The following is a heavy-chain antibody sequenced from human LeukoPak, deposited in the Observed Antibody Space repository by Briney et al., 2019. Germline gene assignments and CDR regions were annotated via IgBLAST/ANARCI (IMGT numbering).Heavy chain of an antibody. CDR1: GFTFSNYP. Sequence: KTGGSLRLSCAASGFTFSNYPMNWVRQSPGKGLEWVSSISSSSSYIYYADSVKGRFTISRDNAKNSLYLQMNSLRAEDTAVYYCARTWGGSYPFDYWGQGTLVTVSS. J-gene: IGHJ4*02. D-gene: IGHD1-26*01. CDR3: ARTWGGSYPFDY. V-gene: IGHV3-21*01. CDR2: ISSSSSYI.